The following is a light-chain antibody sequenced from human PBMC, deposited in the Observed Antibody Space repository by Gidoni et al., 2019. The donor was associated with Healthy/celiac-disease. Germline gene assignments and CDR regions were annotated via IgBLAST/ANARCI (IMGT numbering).Light chain of an antibody. V-gene: IGLV2-14*01. CDR1: SSDVGGYNY. CDR2: DVS. J-gene: IGLJ2*01. Sequence: QSALTQPAPVSGSPGPPITISCTGTSSDVGGYNYGYWYQQHPGKAPKLMIYDVSNRPSGVSNRFSGSKSGNTASLTISGLQAEDEADYYCSSYTSSSTVVFGGGTKLTVL. CDR3: SSYTSSSTVV.